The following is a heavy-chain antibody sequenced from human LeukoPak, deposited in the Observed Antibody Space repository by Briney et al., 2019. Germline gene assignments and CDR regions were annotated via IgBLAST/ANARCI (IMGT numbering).Heavy chain of an antibody. CDR3: ARGASSGWYGHVL. V-gene: IGHV3-11*06. Sequence: AGGSLRLSCAASGFTFSDYYMSWIRQAPGKGLEWVSSISSSSSYIYYADSVKGRFTISRDNAKNSLYLQMNSLRAEDTAVYYCARGASSGWYGHVLWGQGTLVTVSS. J-gene: IGHJ4*02. CDR2: ISSSSSYI. CDR1: GFTFSDYY. D-gene: IGHD6-19*01.